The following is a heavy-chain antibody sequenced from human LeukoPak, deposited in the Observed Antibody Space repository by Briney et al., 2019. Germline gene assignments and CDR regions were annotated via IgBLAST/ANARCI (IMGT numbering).Heavy chain of an antibody. D-gene: IGHD4-23*01. CDR3: ARTTVVTPGYFDY. J-gene: IGHJ4*02. V-gene: IGHV1-69*02. Sequence: SVKVSCKASGGTFSSYTISWVRQAPGQGLEWMGRIIPILGIANYAQKFQGRVTITTDKSTSTAYMELSSLRSEDTAVYYCARTTVVTPGYFDYWGQGTLVTVSS. CDR2: IIPILGIA. CDR1: GGTFSSYT.